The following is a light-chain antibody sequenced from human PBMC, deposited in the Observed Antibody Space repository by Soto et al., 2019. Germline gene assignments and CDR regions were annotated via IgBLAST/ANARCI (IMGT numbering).Light chain of an antibody. V-gene: IGLV2-14*01. J-gene: IGLJ1*01. CDR2: DVS. CDR3: SSYTSSSTLLYV. Sequence: QSALTQPASVSGSPGQSITISCTGTSSDVGGYNYVSWYQQHPGKAPKLMIYDVSNRPSGVSNRFSGSKSGNTASLTISGLQDDDEADYCSSYTSSSTLLYVFGTGTKLTVL. CDR1: SSDVGGYNY.